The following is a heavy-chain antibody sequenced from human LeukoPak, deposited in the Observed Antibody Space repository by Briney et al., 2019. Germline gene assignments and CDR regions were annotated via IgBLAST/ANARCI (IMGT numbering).Heavy chain of an antibody. J-gene: IGHJ4*02. CDR2: ISYDGSKR. CDR3: ARDYDTSGSYFDFFDY. CDR1: GFTFSTYA. V-gene: IGHV3-30-3*01. D-gene: IGHD3-22*01. Sequence: PGGSLRLSCAASGFTFSTYAVHWVRQAPGKGLERVAVISYDGSKRYYADSVKGRFTVSRDNSKNAFLQMNSLRAEDTAVYYCARDYDTSGSYFDFFDYWGQGTLVTVSS.